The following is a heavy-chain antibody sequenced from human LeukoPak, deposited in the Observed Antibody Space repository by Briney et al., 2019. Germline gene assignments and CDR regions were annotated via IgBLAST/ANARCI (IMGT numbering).Heavy chain of an antibody. V-gene: IGHV4-38-2*02. CDR1: GGSISSGYY. Sequence: SETLSLTCTVSGGSISSGYYWGWIRQPPGKGLEWIGSIYHSGSTYYNPSLKSRVTISVDTSKNQFSLKLSSVTAADTAVYYCAREVRSGYYLRGAFDIWGQGTMVTVSS. J-gene: IGHJ3*02. D-gene: IGHD3-22*01. CDR2: IYHSGST. CDR3: AREVRSGYYLRGAFDI.